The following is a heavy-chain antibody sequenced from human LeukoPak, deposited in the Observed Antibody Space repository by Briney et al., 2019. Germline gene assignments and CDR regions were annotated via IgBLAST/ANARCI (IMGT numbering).Heavy chain of an antibody. Sequence: GGSLRLSCAASGFTFDDYGMSWVRQAPGKGLEWVSFISGSSVYIYYADSVKGRFTISRDNAKNSLYLQMNSLRAEDTAVYYCARGEYGSGSYHIDYWGQGTLVTVSS. J-gene: IGHJ4*02. CDR2: ISGSSVYI. CDR1: GFTFDDYG. D-gene: IGHD3-10*01. CDR3: ARGEYGSGSYHIDY. V-gene: IGHV3-21*01.